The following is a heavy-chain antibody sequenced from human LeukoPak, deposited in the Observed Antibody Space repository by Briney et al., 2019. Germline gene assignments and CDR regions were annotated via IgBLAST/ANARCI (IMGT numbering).Heavy chain of an antibody. CDR3: ARVIGGETFDY. Sequence: GGSLRLSCAASGFTFSDYYMSWIRQAPGKGLEWVSYVSSGSTIYYADSVKGRFTISRDNAKNSLYLQMNSLRAEDTAVYYCARVIGGETFDYWGQGTLVTVSS. CDR1: GFTFSDYY. D-gene: IGHD2-15*01. CDR2: VSSGSTI. V-gene: IGHV3-11*01. J-gene: IGHJ4*02.